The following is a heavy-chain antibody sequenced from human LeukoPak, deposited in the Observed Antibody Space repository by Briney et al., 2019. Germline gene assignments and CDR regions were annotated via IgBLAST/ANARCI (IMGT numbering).Heavy chain of an antibody. V-gene: IGHV1-2*02. J-gene: IGHJ4*02. Sequence: ASVKVSCKASGYTFTGYYMHWVRQAPGQGLEWMGWINPNSGGTNYAQKFQGRGTITRDTSISTAYMELSRLRSDDTAVYYCASTARGSYYFDYWGQGTLVTVSS. CDR3: ASTARGSYYFDY. D-gene: IGHD5-18*01. CDR1: GYTFTGYY. CDR2: INPNSGGT.